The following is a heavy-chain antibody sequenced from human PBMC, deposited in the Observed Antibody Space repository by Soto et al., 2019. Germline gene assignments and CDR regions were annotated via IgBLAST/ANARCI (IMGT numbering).Heavy chain of an antibody. Sequence: ASVKVSCRXSGYTFTSYYMHWVRQAPGQGLEWMGIINPSGGSTSYAQKFQGRVTMTRDTSTSTVYMELSSLRSEDTSVYYCARGGYYDFWSGYSGFYNGMGVWSQGARVTV. J-gene: IGHJ6*02. CDR3: ARGGYYDFWSGYSGFYNGMGV. D-gene: IGHD3-3*01. V-gene: IGHV1-46*01. CDR2: INPSGGST. CDR1: GYTFTSYY.